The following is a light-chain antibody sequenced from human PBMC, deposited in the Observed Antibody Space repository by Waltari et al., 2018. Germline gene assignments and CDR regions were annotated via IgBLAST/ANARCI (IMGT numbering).Light chain of an antibody. V-gene: IGKV1-27*01. CDR3: QKYNNALFA. CDR2: AAS. CDR1: QGISNY. J-gene: IGKJ3*01. Sequence: DIQMTQSPSSLAASVGDRVTSTCRASQGISNYLAWYQQQPGKVPKLLIYAASTLESGVPSRFSGGGSGTEFTLTISSLQPEDVATYYCQKYNNALFAFGPGTKVDIK.